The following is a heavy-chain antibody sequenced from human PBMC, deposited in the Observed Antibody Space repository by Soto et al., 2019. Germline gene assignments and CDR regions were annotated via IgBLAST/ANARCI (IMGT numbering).Heavy chain of an antibody. V-gene: IGHV4-31*03. CDR1: GGSISSGGYY. D-gene: IGHD6-13*01. Sequence: SETLSLTCTVSGGSISSGGYYWSWIRQHPGKGLEWIGYIYYSGSTYYNPSLNSRVTISVDTSKNQFSLKLSSVTAADTAVYYCARDAYSSIDYWGQGTLVTVSS. CDR3: ARDAYSSIDY. J-gene: IGHJ4*02. CDR2: IYYSGST.